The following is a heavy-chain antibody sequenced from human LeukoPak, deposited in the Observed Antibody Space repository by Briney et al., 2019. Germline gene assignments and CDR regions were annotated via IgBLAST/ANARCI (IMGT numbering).Heavy chain of an antibody. CDR2: IKQDGSEK. CDR3: ARDRGYSGYDLQY. V-gene: IGHV3-7*01. D-gene: IGHD5-12*01. J-gene: IGHJ4*02. CDR1: GFTFSSYW. Sequence: GGSLRLSCAASGFTFSSYWMSWVRQAPGKGLEWVANIKQDGSEKYYVDSVKGRFTISRDNAKNSLYLQMNSLRAEDTAVYYCARDRGYSGYDLQYWGQGTLVTVSS.